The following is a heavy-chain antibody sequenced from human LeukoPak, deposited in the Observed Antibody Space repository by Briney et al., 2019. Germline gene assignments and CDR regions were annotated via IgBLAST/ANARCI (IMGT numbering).Heavy chain of an antibody. CDR3: AKVFEEMTTTNYYFDY. V-gene: IGHV3-23*01. D-gene: IGHD5-24*01. J-gene: IGHJ4*02. Sequence: GGSLRLSCAASGFTFSSYAMSWVRQAPGKGLEWVSAISGSGGSTYYADSVKGRFTISRDNSKNTLYLQMNILRAEDTAVYYCAKVFEEMTTTNYYFDYWGQGTLVTVSS. CDR1: GFTFSSYA. CDR2: ISGSGGST.